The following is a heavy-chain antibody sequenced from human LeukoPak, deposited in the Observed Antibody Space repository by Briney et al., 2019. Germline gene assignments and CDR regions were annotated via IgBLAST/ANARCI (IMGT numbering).Heavy chain of an antibody. CDR2: IYPGDSDT. CDR1: GYSFTSYW. Sequence: GESLKISCKGPGYSFTSYWIGWVRQMPGKGLEWMGIIYPGDSDTRYSPSFQGQVTISADKSISTAYLQWSSLKASDTAMYYCARDNDYGGNAGAFDIWGQGTMVTVSS. V-gene: IGHV5-51*01. D-gene: IGHD4-23*01. J-gene: IGHJ3*02. CDR3: ARDNDYGGNAGAFDI.